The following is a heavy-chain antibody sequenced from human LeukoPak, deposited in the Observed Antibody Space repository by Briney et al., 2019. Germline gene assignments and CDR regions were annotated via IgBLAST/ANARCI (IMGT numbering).Heavy chain of an antibody. J-gene: IGHJ5*02. CDR3: AKTASGSYYRFDP. Sequence: GRSLRLSCAASGFTFSSYGMHWVRQAPGKGLEWVAVISYDGSNKYYADSVKGRFTISRDNSKNTLYLQMNSLRAEDTAVYYRAKTASGSYYRFDPWGQGTLVTVSS. D-gene: IGHD1-26*01. CDR1: GFTFSSYG. CDR2: ISYDGSNK. V-gene: IGHV3-30*18.